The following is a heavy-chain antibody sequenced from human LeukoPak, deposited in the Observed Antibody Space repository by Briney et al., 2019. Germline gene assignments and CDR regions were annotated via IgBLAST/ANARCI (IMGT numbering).Heavy chain of an antibody. D-gene: IGHD3-16*01. V-gene: IGHV4-59*08. CDR1: GDSISSFH. CDR3: ARRFGWDSFDY. Sequence: SETLSLTCTVSGDSISSFHWSWIRQPPGKGLECIGYIYYSGSTNYNPSLKSRVTISVDTSKNQFSLRLNSVTAADTSVYYWARRFGWDSFDYWGQGTLVTVSS. CDR2: IYYSGST. J-gene: IGHJ4*02.